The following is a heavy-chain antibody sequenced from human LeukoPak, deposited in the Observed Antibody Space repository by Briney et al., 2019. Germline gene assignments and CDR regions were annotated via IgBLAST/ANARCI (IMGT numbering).Heavy chain of an antibody. CDR2: FDPEDGET. J-gene: IGHJ6*02. Sequence: GASVKVSCKVSGYTLTELSMHWVRHAPGKGLEWMGRFDPEDGETIYAQKFQGRVTMTEDTSTDTTYMELSSLRSEDTAVYYCAALREENGMDVWGQGTTVTVSS. CDR3: AALREENGMDV. V-gene: IGHV1-24*01. CDR1: GYTLTELS.